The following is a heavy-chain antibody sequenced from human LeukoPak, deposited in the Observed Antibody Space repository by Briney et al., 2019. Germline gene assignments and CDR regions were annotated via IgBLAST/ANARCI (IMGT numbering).Heavy chain of an antibody. J-gene: IGHJ4*02. D-gene: IGHD2-2*01. Sequence: GASLRLSCAASGFTFDDYAMHWVRQAPGKGLEWVSIISGDGGRTYYADSVKGRFTISRDNSKNSLYLQMNSLRSEDTALYYCAKDRYCTSTSCYSPLDYWGQGILVTVSS. CDR2: ISGDGGRT. CDR1: GFTFDDYA. CDR3: AKDRYCTSTSCYSPLDY. V-gene: IGHV3-43*02.